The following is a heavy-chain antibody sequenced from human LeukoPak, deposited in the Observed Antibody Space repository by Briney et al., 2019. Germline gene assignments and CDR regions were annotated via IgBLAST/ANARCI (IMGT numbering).Heavy chain of an antibody. Sequence: SETLSLTCTVSGGSISNNYWSWIRQPPGKGLEWIGYIYYSGSTNYNPSLKSRVTISVDTSKNHFSLKLSSVTAADTVVYYCARGGSYCDCWGQGTLVTVSS. D-gene: IGHD1-26*01. CDR2: IYYSGST. CDR3: ARGGSYCDC. V-gene: IGHV4-59*01. CDR1: GGSISNNY. J-gene: IGHJ4*02.